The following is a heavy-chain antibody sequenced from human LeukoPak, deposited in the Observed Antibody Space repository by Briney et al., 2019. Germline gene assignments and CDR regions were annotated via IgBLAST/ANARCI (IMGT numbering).Heavy chain of an antibody. CDR2: IYSGGTT. CDR1: GFTVSTNC. D-gene: IGHD3-16*01. Sequence: GGSLRLSCAASGFTVSTNCMTWVRQAPGKGLEWVSTIYSGGTTYYADSVMGRFTISRHNSRNTLYLQMNSLRAEDTAVYYCARDGCGGIVCSDCWGQGTLVTVSA. J-gene: IGHJ4*02. CDR3: ARDGCGGIVCSDC. V-gene: IGHV3-53*04.